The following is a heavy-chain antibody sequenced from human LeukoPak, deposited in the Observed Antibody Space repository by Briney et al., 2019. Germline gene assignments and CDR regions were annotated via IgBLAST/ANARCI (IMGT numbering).Heavy chain of an antibody. Sequence: PGGSLRLSCAGSGFTFDEYTIDWVRQVPGKGLEWVSGISWDSASVAYADSVKGRFTISRDNAKNSLYLQMSSLRTEDTALYYCTRDRYCTTTTCPLDYWGQGTLVTVSS. D-gene: IGHD2-2*01. V-gene: IGHV3-9*01. J-gene: IGHJ4*02. CDR1: GFTFDEYT. CDR2: ISWDSASV. CDR3: TRDRYCTTTTCPLDY.